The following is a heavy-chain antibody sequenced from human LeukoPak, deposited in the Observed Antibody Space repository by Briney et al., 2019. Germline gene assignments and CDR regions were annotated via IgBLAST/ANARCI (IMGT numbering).Heavy chain of an antibody. CDR3: ARAASARYFDWLHNWFDP. D-gene: IGHD3-9*01. V-gene: IGHV4-34*01. CDR2: INHSGST. J-gene: IGHJ5*02. Sequence: SETLSLTCAVYGGSFSGYYWSWIRQPPGKGLEWIGEINHSGSTNYNPSLKRRVTISVDTSKNQFSLKLSSVTAADTAVYYCARAASARYFDWLHNWFDPWGQGTLVTVSS. CDR1: GGSFSGYY.